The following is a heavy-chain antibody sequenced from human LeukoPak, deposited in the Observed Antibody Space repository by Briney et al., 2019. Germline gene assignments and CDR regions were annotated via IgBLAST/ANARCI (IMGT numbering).Heavy chain of an antibody. CDR2: INHSGSA. Sequence: SEALSLTCAVYDGSFSGYYCSWIRQPPGKGLEWIGEINHSGSANYNPSLKSRVTILLDTSKNQFSLNLSSVTAADTAVYYCARRPRGVIIKTWFDSWGQGTLVTVSS. V-gene: IGHV4-34*01. J-gene: IGHJ5*01. D-gene: IGHD3-10*01. CDR3: ARRPRGVIIKTWFDS. CDR1: DGSFSGYY.